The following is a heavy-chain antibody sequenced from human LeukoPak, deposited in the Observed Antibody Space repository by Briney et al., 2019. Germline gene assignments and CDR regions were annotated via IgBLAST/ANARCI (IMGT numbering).Heavy chain of an antibody. CDR2: ISAYNGNT. CDR1: GYTFTSYG. D-gene: IGHD3-22*01. J-gene: IGHJ3*01. Sequence: ASVKVSCKASGYTFTSYGISWVRQAPGQGLEWMGWISAYNGNTNYAQKLQGRVTMTTDTSTSTAYMELRSLRSEDTAVYYCATQYDYDRSAYYLRAFDLWGQGTKVTVSS. V-gene: IGHV1-18*01. CDR3: ATQYDYDRSAYYLRAFDL.